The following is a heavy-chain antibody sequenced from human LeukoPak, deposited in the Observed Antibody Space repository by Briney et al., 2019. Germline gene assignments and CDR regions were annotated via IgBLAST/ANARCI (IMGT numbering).Heavy chain of an antibody. CDR2: INHSGST. V-gene: IGHV4-34*01. CDR3: ARGLLYYYYYMDV. J-gene: IGHJ6*03. Sequence: SETLSLTCAVYGGSFSGYYWSWIRQPPGKGLEWIGEINHSGSTNYNPSLKSRVTISVDTSKNQFSLKLSSVTAADTAVYYCARGLLYYYYYMDVWGKGTTVTVSS. CDR1: GGSFSGYY.